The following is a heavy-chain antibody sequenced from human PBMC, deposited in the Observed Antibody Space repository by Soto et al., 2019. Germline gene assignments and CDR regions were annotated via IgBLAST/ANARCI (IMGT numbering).Heavy chain of an antibody. J-gene: IGHJ4*02. V-gene: IGHV2-26*01. CDR1: GFSLSNAGRG. CDR2: IFSNDEK. D-gene: IGHD6-13*01. Sequence: QVTLKESGPVLVKPTETLTLTCTVSGFSLSNAGRGVSWIRQPPGKALEWLAHIFSNDEKSYSTSLKRRLTISTDTSKSQVVLTMTNMDPVDTATFYCARYLPYSSNFFDCWGQGTLVTVSS. CDR3: ARYLPYSSNFFDC.